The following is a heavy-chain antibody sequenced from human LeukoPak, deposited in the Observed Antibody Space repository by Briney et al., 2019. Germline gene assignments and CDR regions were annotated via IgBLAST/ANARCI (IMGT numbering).Heavy chain of an antibody. Sequence: GGSLRLSCAASGFTFSSYGIHWVRQAPGKGLEWVAVIWYDGSNKYYADSVKGRFTISRDNSKNTLYLQMNSLRAEDTAVYYCAKHDSSGYAFDYWGQGTLVTVSS. J-gene: IGHJ4*02. CDR3: AKHDSSGYAFDY. D-gene: IGHD3-22*01. CDR1: GFTFSSYG. CDR2: IWYDGSNK. V-gene: IGHV3-33*06.